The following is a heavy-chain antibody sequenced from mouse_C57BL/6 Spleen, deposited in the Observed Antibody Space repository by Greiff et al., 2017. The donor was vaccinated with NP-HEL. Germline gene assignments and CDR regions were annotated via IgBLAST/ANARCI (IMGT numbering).Heavy chain of an antibody. CDR2: IYPGDGDT. CDR3: AREDYGSSYGSYYYAMDY. CDR1: GYAFSSSW. Sequence: QVQLQQSGPELVKPGASVKISCKASGYAFSSSWMNWVKQRPGKGLEWIGRIYPGDGDTNYNGKFKGKATLTADKSSSTAYMQLSSLTSEDSAVYFCAREDYGSSYGSYYYAMDYWGQGTSVTVSS. V-gene: IGHV1-82*01. J-gene: IGHJ4*01. D-gene: IGHD1-1*01.